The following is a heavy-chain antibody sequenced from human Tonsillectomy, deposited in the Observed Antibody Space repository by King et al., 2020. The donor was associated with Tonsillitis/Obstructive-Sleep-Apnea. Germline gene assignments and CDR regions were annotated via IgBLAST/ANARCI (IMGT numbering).Heavy chain of an antibody. CDR3: AKGSHDFDY. J-gene: IGHJ4*02. CDR2: IRGSGGST. CDR1: GFTFTSSA. V-gene: IGHV3-23*04. Sequence: QLVQSGGGLVQPGGSLRLSCAASGFTFTSSAMSWVRQAPEKGLEWVSAIRGSGGSTYYADSVNGRFTISRDTSKNTLYLQMNSLRAEDTAVYYCAKGSHDFDYWGQGTLVTVSS.